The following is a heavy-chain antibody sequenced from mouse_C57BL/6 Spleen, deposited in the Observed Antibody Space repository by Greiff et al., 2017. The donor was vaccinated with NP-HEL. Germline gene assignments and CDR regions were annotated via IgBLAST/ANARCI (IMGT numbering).Heavy chain of an antibody. Sequence: EVQVVESGGGLVQPGGSLKLSCAASGFTFSDYYMYWVRQTPEKRLEWVAYISNGGGSTYYPDTVKGRFTISRDNAKNTLYLQMRRLKSEDTAMYSCARRPLSYFGFDYWGQGTTLTVSS. J-gene: IGHJ2*01. V-gene: IGHV5-12*01. CDR1: GFTFSDYY. D-gene: IGHD1-1*02. CDR3: ARRPLSYFGFDY. CDR2: ISNGGGST.